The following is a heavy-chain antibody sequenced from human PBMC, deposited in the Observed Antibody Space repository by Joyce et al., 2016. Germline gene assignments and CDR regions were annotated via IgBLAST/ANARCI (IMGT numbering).Heavy chain of an antibody. CDR1: GYTFTNYY. J-gene: IGHJ4*02. CDR2: INTTTTTT. D-gene: IGHD1-26*01. CDR3: ARSSEGGRFFDY. Sequence: QVRLVQSGAEMKKPGASVKLSCKTSGYTFTNYYLHWVRQAPGQGLEWMGIINTTTTTTTHAHNFQGRVTMTTDTSTTTVYMELSSLRSEDTAIFYCARSSEGGRFFDYWGQGTLVSVSS. V-gene: IGHV1-46*01.